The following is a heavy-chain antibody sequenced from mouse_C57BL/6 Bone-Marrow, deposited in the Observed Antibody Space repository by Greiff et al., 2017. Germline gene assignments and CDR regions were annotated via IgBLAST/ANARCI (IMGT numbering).Heavy chain of an antibody. J-gene: IGHJ2*01. CDR3: ARWDYYGSSYFDY. Sequence: QVQLQQSGAELARPGASVKMSCKASGYTFTSYTLHWVKQRPGQGLEWIGHLNPSRGYTTYNQKFKDKATLTAAKSSSTAYMQLSSLTSEDAAVYYCARWDYYGSSYFDYWGQGTTLTVSS. D-gene: IGHD1-1*01. V-gene: IGHV1-4*01. CDR2: LNPSRGYT. CDR1: GYTFTSYT.